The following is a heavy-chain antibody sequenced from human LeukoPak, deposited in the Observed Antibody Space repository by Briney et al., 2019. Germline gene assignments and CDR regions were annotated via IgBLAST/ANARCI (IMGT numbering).Heavy chain of an antibody. Sequence: PSETLSLTCAVSGGSISSGGYSWSWLRQPPGTGLEWIGYIYHSGSTYYNPSLKSRVTISVDRSKNQFSLKLSSVTAADTAVYYCARGARYCSSTSCYPFDPWGQGTLVTVSS. J-gene: IGHJ5*02. CDR1: GGSISSGGYS. V-gene: IGHV4-30-2*01. CDR3: ARGARYCSSTSCYPFDP. D-gene: IGHD2-2*01. CDR2: IYHSGST.